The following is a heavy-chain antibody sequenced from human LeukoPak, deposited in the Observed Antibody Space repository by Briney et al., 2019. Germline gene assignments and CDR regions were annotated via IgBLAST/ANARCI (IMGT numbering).Heavy chain of an antibody. CDR3: AKKEGYGYSDYPFDY. J-gene: IGHJ4*02. Sequence: GGSLRLSCAAAGFTFSSYGMHWVRQATGKGLEWVAIISYDGSNKYYADSVKGRFTISRDNSKNTLYLQMNSLRAEDTAVYYCAKKEGYGYSDYPFDYWGQGTLVTVSS. CDR1: GFTFSSYG. D-gene: IGHD5-12*01. V-gene: IGHV3-30*18. CDR2: ISYDGSNK.